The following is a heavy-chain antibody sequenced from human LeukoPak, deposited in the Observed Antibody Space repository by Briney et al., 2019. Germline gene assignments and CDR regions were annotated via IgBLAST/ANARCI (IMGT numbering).Heavy chain of an antibody. V-gene: IGHV3-7*03. D-gene: IGHD1-1*01. CDR3: ARDRAVQYNWNDVPGDY. J-gene: IGHJ4*02. CDR2: IKQDGSEK. CDR1: GFTFSSYW. Sequence: GSLQLSCAASGFTFSSYWMSWVRQAPGKGLEWVANIKQDGSEKYYVDSVKGRFTISRDNAKNSLYLQMNSLRAEDTAVYYCARDRAVQYNWNDVPGDYWGQGTLVTVSS.